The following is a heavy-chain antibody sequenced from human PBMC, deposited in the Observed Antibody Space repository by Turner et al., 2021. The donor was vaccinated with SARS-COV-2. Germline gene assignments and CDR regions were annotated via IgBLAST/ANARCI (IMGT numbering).Heavy chain of an antibody. Sequence: QLQLVESGGGVVQPGRSLIPSCAASGSTFSSYGMHWVRQAPGKGLEWVAVRWYDGSNKYYADSVKGRFTISRDNSKNTLYLQMNSLRAEDTAVYYCARDLEGAMVTYYYGMDVWGQGTTVTVSS. J-gene: IGHJ6*02. D-gene: IGHD5-18*01. CDR2: RWYDGSNK. V-gene: IGHV3-33*01. CDR3: ARDLEGAMVTYYYGMDV. CDR1: GSTFSSYG.